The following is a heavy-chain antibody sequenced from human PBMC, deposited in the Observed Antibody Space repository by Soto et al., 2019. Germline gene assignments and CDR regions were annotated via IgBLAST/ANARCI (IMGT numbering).Heavy chain of an antibody. V-gene: IGHV4-30-2*01. J-gene: IGHJ5*02. CDR2: IYHSGST. CDR1: GGSISSGGYS. CDR3: TRGPPFLP. D-gene: IGHD3-3*02. Sequence: QLQLQESGSGLVKPSQTLSLTCTVSGGSISSGGYSWSWIRQPPGKGLEWSGYIYHSGSTFYTPSLTSRVTLSVDWSKNQFSLRLSSVTAADTAVYYCTRGPPFLPWGQGTLVTVSS.